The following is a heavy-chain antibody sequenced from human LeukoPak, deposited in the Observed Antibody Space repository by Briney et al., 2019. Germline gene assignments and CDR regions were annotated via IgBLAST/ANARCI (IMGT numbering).Heavy chain of an antibody. CDR2: ISWSSGTI. Sequence: PGGSLRLSCAASGFPFDNYAMHWVRQAPGKGVEWVSGISWSSGTIAYADSVKGRFTISRDNANNSLYLQMSSLRPDDTAFYYCAKGSSSSSSRNYFDHWGQGTLVTVSS. V-gene: IGHV3-9*01. CDR1: GFPFDNYA. J-gene: IGHJ4*02. CDR3: AKGSSSSSSRNYFDH. D-gene: IGHD6-6*01.